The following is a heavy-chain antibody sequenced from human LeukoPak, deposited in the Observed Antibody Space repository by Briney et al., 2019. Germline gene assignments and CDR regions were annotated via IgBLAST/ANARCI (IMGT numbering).Heavy chain of an antibody. CDR3: VRDVSYDSRFDY. CDR1: GYTFTSYY. Sequence: ASVKVSCKATGYTFTSYYIHWVRQAPGQGLEWMGIINPSGGTTTHAQKFQGRVTMTRDTSTTTVYMELSSLRSEDTAVYFCVRDVSYDSRFDYWGQGTLVTVSS. J-gene: IGHJ4*02. V-gene: IGHV1-46*01. D-gene: IGHD3-22*01. CDR2: INPSGGTT.